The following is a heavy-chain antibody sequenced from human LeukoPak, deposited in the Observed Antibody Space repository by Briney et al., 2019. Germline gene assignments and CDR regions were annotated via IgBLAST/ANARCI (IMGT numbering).Heavy chain of an antibody. J-gene: IGHJ4*02. CDR3: TRDRTPYY. CDR2: IASETYGGTA. Sequence: GGSLRLSCAASGFTFSAYGMHWVRKAPGKGLEWVGFIASETYGGTAEYAASVKGRFIISRDDSKSIAYLQMNSLKTEDTAVYYCTRDRTPYYWGQGTLVTVSS. CDR1: GFTFSAYG. V-gene: IGHV3-49*04.